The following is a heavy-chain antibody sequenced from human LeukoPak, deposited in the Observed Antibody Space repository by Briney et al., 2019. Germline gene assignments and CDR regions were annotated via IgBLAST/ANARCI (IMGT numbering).Heavy chain of an antibody. V-gene: IGHV4-61*01. Sequence: PSETLSLTCTVSGGSVSSGSYYWSWIRQPPGKGLEWIGYIYYSGSTYYNPSLKSRVTISVDTSKNQFSLKLSSVTAADTAVYYCARGLYDFWSGYTLGYWGQGTLVTVSS. CDR1: GGSVSSGSYY. J-gene: IGHJ4*02. D-gene: IGHD3-3*01. CDR2: IYYSGST. CDR3: ARGLYDFWSGYTLGY.